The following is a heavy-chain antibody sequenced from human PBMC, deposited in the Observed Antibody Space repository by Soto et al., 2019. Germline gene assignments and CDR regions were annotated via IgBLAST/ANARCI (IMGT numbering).Heavy chain of an antibody. CDR3: ARGGAIVVPTPGLFDP. CDR1: GYTFTGYY. Sequence: QVQLVQSGAEVKKSGASVKVSCKASGYTFTGYYMHWVRQAPGQGLEWMGWINPNSGGTNYAQKFQGRVTMTRDTSISTAYMELSRLRSDDTAVYYCARGGAIVVPTPGLFDPWGQGTLVTVSS. V-gene: IGHV1-2*02. J-gene: IGHJ5*02. D-gene: IGHD2-2*01. CDR2: INPNSGGT.